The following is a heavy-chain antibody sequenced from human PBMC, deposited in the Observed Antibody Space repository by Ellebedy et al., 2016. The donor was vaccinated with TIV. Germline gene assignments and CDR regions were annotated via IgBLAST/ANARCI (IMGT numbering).Heavy chain of an antibody. Sequence: SVKGRFTIPRDNAKISLYLQMNSLTAEDTAVNYCASGAYDIWGQGTKVTVSS. V-gene: IGHV3-11*06. CDR3: ASGAYDI. J-gene: IGHJ3*02.